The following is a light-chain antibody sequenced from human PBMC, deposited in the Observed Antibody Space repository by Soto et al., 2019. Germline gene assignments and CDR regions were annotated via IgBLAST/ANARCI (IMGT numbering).Light chain of an antibody. CDR3: SSYTSSSTVV. Sequence: QSALTQPASVSESPGQSITISCTGTSSDVGGYNYVSWYQQHPGKAPKLMNYDVSNRPSGVSNRFSGSKSVNTASLTISVLQAEDEADYYCSSYTSSSTVVFGGVTKVTVL. CDR2: DVS. V-gene: IGLV2-14*01. J-gene: IGLJ2*01. CDR1: SSDVGGYNY.